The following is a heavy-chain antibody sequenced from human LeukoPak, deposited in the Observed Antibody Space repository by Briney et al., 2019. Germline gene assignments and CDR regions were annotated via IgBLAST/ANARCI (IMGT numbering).Heavy chain of an antibody. CDR2: ISAYNGNT. J-gene: IGHJ4*02. D-gene: IGHD2-2*01. CDR3: ARRRYQLHIEDY. V-gene: IGHV1-18*01. Sequence: ASVKVSCKASGYTFTSYGISWVRQAPGQGLEWMGWISAYNGNTNYAQKLRGRVTMTTDTSTSTAYMELRSLRSDDTAVYYCARRRYQLHIEDYWGQGTLVTVSS. CDR1: GYTFTSYG.